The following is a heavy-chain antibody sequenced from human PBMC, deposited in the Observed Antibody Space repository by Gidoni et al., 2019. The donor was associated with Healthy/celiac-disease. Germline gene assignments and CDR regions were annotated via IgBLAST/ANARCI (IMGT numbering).Heavy chain of an antibody. V-gene: IGHV5-51*01. D-gene: IGHD3-22*01. CDR2: ISPGDSDT. Sequence: EVQLVQSGAEVKKPGESLKISCTGSGYSFTSYWIGWVRQMPGKGLEWMGIISPGDSDTRYSQSVQGQVTMSADKSISTAYLQWSSLKASDTAMYYCARRALTYYYDSSGYYGVGYYFDYWGQGTLVTVSS. CDR1: GYSFTSYW. CDR3: ARRALTYYYDSSGYYGVGYYFDY. J-gene: IGHJ4*02.